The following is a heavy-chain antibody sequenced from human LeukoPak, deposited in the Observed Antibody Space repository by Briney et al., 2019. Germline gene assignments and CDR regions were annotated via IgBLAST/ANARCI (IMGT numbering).Heavy chain of an antibody. CDR1: GFTFSIYA. CDR3: AKGNGYSYGRYYFDY. D-gene: IGHD5-18*01. J-gene: IGHJ4*02. CDR2: ITASGGNT. V-gene: IGHV3-23*01. Sequence: GGSMRLSCAASGFTFSIYAMGWVRQAPGKGLEWVSAITASGGNTYYADSVKGRFTISRDNSKNTLYLQVNSLRAEDTAVYYCAKGNGYSYGRYYFDYWGQGTLVTVSS.